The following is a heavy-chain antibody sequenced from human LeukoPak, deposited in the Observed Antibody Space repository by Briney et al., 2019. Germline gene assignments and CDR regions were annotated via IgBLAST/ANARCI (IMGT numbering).Heavy chain of an antibody. CDR3: ARESAGVTTDYYYYYYMDV. V-gene: IGHV4-34*01. Sequence: PSETLSLTCAVYGGSFSGYYWSWIRQPPGKGLEWIGEINHSGSTNYNPSLKSRVTISVDTSKNQFSLKLSSVTAADTAVYYCARESAGVTTDYYYYYYMDVWGKGTTVTVSS. CDR2: INHSGST. J-gene: IGHJ6*03. D-gene: IGHD3-22*01. CDR1: GGSFSGYY.